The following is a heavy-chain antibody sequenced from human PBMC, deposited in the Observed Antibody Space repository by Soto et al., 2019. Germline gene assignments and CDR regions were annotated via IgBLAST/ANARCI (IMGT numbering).Heavy chain of an antibody. D-gene: IGHD5-12*01. CDR3: ARRGVATILSFNYYYGMDV. V-gene: IGHV1-69*01. CDR2: IIPLFGTA. Sequence: QVQLVQSGAEVKKPGSSVKVSCKASGGTFSSYAISWVRQAPGQGLEWMGGIIPLFGTANYAQKFQGRVTITADESTSTAYMELSSLRSEDTAVYYCARRGVATILSFNYYYGMDVWGQGTTVTVSS. J-gene: IGHJ6*02. CDR1: GGTFSSYA.